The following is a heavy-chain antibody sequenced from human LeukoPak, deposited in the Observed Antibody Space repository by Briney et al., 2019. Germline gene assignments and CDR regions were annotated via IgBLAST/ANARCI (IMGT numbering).Heavy chain of an antibody. CDR2: ISSSGSTI. Sequence: PGGSLRLSCAASGFTFSDYYMGWIRQAPGKGLEWVSYISSSGSTIYYADSVKGRFTISRDNAKNSLYLQMNSLRAEDTAVYYCARDYDSSGYYGLYYYYMDVWGKGTTVTVSS. CDR3: ARDYDSSGYYGLYYYYMDV. CDR1: GFTFSDYY. D-gene: IGHD3-22*01. V-gene: IGHV3-11*01. J-gene: IGHJ6*03.